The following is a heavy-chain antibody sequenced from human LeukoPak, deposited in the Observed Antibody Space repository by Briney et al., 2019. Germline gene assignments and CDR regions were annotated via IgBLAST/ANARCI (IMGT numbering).Heavy chain of an antibody. V-gene: IGHV4-39*01. CDR1: GGSVSSSSYY. J-gene: IGHJ4*02. D-gene: IGHD7-27*01. Sequence: TSETLSLTCTVSGGSVSSSSYYWGWIRQPPGKGLEWIGNVYFSGSTYYDPSLKSRVTISLDTSKNQISLKLTSVTAADTAVYYCARLGDVNWGSGYCDYWGQGTLVTVSS. CDR2: VYFSGST. CDR3: ARLGDVNWGSGYCDY.